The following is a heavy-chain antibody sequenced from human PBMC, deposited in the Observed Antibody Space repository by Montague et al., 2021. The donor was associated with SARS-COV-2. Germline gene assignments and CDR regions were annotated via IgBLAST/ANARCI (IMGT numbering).Heavy chain of an antibody. Sequence: SETLSLTCTVSGVSISGYYWSWIRRPPGRGLEWIGYVYYGGPTNYNPSLKSRVSISVDTSKNYFSLRLRSVTTADTAVYYCARTTELQPFDFWVQGTLVTVSS. CDR2: VYYGGPT. J-gene: IGHJ4*02. CDR3: ARTTELQPFDF. V-gene: IGHV4-59*13. D-gene: IGHD1-26*01. CDR1: GVSISGYY.